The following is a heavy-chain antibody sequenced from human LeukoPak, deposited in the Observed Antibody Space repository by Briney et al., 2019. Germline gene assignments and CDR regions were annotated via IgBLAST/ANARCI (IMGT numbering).Heavy chain of an antibody. D-gene: IGHD3-9*01. V-gene: IGHV5-51*01. CDR2: IYPGDSDT. CDR3: ARHDDYDILTGYYNY. CDR1: GYIFTDYW. Sequence: GESLKISCQTSGYIFTDYWIGWVRQMPGKGLEWMGIIYPGDSDTRYSPSFQGQVTISADKSISTAYLQWSSLKASDTAMYYCARHDDYDILTGYYNYWGQGTLVTVSS. J-gene: IGHJ4*02.